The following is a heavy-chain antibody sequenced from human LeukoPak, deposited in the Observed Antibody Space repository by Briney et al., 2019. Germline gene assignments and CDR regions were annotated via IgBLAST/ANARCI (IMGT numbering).Heavy chain of an antibody. J-gene: IGHJ4*02. CDR3: ARGASYYAKYYFDY. Sequence: SQTLSLTCTVSGGSISSGGYYWSWIRQHPGRGLEWNGYIYYSGSTYYNPSLKSRVTISVDTSKNQFSLKLSSVTAADTAVYYCARGASYYAKYYFDYWGQGTLVTVSS. V-gene: IGHV4-31*03. CDR2: IYYSGST. D-gene: IGHD3-3*01. CDR1: GGSISSGGYY.